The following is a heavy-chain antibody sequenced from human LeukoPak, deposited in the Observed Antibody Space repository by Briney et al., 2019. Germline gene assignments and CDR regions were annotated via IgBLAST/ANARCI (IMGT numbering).Heavy chain of an antibody. Sequence: GASVKVSCKASGYTFTGYFMHWVRQAPGQGLEWMGWINPNSGGTNYAQKFQGRVTMTRDTSISTAYMELSRLRSDDTAVYYCARDRGVTIDFAFDIWGQGTMVTVSS. J-gene: IGHJ3*02. CDR3: ARDRGVTIDFAFDI. CDR2: INPNSGGT. D-gene: IGHD3-9*01. CDR1: GYTFTGYF. V-gene: IGHV1-2*02.